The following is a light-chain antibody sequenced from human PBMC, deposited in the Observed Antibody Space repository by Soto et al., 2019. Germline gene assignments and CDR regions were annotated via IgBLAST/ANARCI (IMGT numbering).Light chain of an antibody. CDR2: DAS. Sequence: EIVLTQSPGTLSLSPGERATLSCSASQSITNNYLAWYQQKPGQAPRLLIYDASNRATGIPARFSGSGSGTGFTLTISRLEPEDFAVYYCQQYGSLPITFGQGTRLEIK. CDR1: QSITNNY. V-gene: IGKV3-20*01. J-gene: IGKJ5*01. CDR3: QQYGSLPIT.